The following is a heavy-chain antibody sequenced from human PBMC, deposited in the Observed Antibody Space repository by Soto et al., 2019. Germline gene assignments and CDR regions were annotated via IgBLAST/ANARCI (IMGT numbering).Heavy chain of an antibody. Sequence: QVQLVQSGAEVKKPGASVKVSCKSSGYDFTNYVLTWVRQAPGQGLEWMGWLSAYNGNTDYAQNTQGRVTMTTDTYTSTAYMDLRSLSSDETAVYYCARNYAITEEKSLYYWGQGTLVTLSS. CDR1: GYDFTNYV. CDR3: ARNYAITEEKSLYY. J-gene: IGHJ4*02. CDR2: LSAYNGNT. D-gene: IGHD2-8*01. V-gene: IGHV1-18*01.